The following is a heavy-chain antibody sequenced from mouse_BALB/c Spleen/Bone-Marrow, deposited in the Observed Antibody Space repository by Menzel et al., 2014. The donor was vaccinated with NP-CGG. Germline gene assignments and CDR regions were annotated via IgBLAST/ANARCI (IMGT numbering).Heavy chain of an antibody. Sequence: QVQLQQSGAELVRPGSSVKISCKASDYAFXNFWMNWVKQRPGQGLEWIGQIHPGDGDTNSNGKFKGKATLTTDKSSSTAYMQLSSLSSEDSAVYFCARVYYGNLDYWGQGTTLTVSS. V-gene: IGHV1-80*01. J-gene: IGHJ2*01. CDR3: ARVYYGNLDY. CDR2: IHPGDGDT. CDR1: DYAFXNFW. D-gene: IGHD2-1*01.